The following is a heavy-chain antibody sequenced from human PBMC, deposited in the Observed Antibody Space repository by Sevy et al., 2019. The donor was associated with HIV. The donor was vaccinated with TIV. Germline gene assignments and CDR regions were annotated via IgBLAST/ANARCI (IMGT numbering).Heavy chain of an antibody. D-gene: IGHD6-6*01. V-gene: IGHV3-9*01. CDR1: GFTFDDYA. Sequence: GGSLRLSCAASGFTFDDYAMHWVRQAPGKGLEWVSGISWNSGSIGYADSVKGRFTISRDNAKNSLYLQMNSLRAEDTALYYCAKVSIAARPTAASYYYYGMDVWGQGTTVTVSS. CDR3: AKVSIAARPTAASYYYYGMDV. CDR2: ISWNSGSI. J-gene: IGHJ6*02.